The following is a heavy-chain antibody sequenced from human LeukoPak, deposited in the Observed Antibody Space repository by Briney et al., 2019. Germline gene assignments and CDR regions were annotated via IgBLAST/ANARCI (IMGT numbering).Heavy chain of an antibody. D-gene: IGHD1-1*01. Sequence: SETLSLTCAVYGGSFSGYYWSWIRQPPGKGLEWIGEINHSGSTNYNPSLKSRVTISVDTSKNQFSPKLSSVTAADTAVYYCARALEPFDCWGQGTLITVSS. CDR1: GGSFSGYY. CDR2: INHSGST. J-gene: IGHJ4*02. CDR3: ARALEPFDC. V-gene: IGHV4-34*01.